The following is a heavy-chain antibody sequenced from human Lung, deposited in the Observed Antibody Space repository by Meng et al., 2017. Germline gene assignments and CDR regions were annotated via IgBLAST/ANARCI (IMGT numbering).Heavy chain of an antibody. CDR3: VRDEDISATGKLFGDY. CDR2: IDPKSGDT. Sequence: ASVKVSCKPSGYNFPDYWLHWVRRAPGQGLEWMGRIDPKSGDTHYAQSFQGRVTMTGDTSISTAYMELSGLRSDDTAMYYCVRDEDISATGKLFGDYWGRGTLVTVSS. J-gene: IGHJ4*02. D-gene: IGHD6-13*01. V-gene: IGHV1-2*06. CDR1: GYNFPDYW.